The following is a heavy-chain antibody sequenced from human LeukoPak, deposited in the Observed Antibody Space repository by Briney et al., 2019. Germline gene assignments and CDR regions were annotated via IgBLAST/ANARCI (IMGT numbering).Heavy chain of an antibody. Sequence: GGSLRLSCAASGFTFSSYVMSWVRQAPGKGLEWVSAISGSGGSTYYAHSVKGRFTVSRDNSKNTLYLQMNSLRAEDTGVYYCAKDAKYVFFDYWGQGTLVTVSS. CDR1: GFTFSSYV. CDR2: ISGSGGST. CDR3: AKDAKYVFFDY. J-gene: IGHJ4*02. D-gene: IGHD4/OR15-4a*01. V-gene: IGHV3-23*01.